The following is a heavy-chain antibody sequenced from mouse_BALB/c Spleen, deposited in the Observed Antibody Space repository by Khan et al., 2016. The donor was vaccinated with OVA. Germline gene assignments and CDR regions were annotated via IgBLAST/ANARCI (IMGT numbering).Heavy chain of an antibody. CDR2: INPRSGYT. D-gene: IGHD2-14*01. V-gene: IGHV1-4*01. J-gene: IGHJ4*01. CDR3: ARRTTGYTMDS. Sequence: QVQLQESGAELARPGASVRMSCKASGYTFTSNTMHWIKQRPGQGLEWIGYINPRSGYTNYNQNFKDKATLTADKSSSTAYMQLSSPTSEDSAVYYCARRTTGYTMDSWGQGTSVTVSS. CDR1: GYTFTSNT.